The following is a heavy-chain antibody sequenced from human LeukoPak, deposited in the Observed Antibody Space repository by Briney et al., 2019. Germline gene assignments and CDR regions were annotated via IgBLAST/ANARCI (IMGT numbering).Heavy chain of an antibody. D-gene: IGHD6-19*01. CDR1: GGSISSSSYY. V-gene: IGHV4-39*01. CDR2: IYYSGST. J-gene: IGHJ4*02. CDR3: ARGSGWYRHGYFDY. Sequence: SETLSLTCTDSGGSISSSSYYWGWIRQPPGKGLEWIGSIYYSGSTYYNPSLKSRVTISVDTSKDQFSLKLSSVTAADTAVYYCARGSGWYRHGYFDYWGQGTLVTVSS.